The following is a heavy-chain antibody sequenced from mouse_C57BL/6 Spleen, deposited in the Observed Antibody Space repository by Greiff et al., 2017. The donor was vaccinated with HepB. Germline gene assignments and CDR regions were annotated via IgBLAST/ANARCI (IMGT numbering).Heavy chain of an antibody. V-gene: IGHV3-1*01. J-gene: IGHJ3*01. CDR3: ARVGDYGGFAY. D-gene: IGHD2-4*01. Sequence: DVKLQESGPGMVKPSQSLSLTCTVTGYSITSGYDWHWIRHFPGNKLEGMGYISYSGSNNYNPSPKSRIFITHDTSKNHFFLKLNSVTTDDTATYYSARVGDYGGFAYWGQGTLVTVSA. CDR2: ISYSGSN. CDR1: GYSITSGYD.